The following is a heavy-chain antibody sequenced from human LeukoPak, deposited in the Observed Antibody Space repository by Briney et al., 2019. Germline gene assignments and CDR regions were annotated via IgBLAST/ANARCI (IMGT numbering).Heavy chain of an antibody. Sequence: ASVKVSCKASGYTFTSYAMNWVRQAPGQGLEWMGWINTNTGNPTYAQGFTGRFVFSLDTSVSTAYLQISSLKAEDTAVYYCARVASGIVVVPAATEQNYYYYGMDVWGQGTTVTVSS. J-gene: IGHJ6*02. D-gene: IGHD2-2*01. V-gene: IGHV7-4-1*02. CDR2: INTNTGNP. CDR1: GYTFTSYA. CDR3: ARVASGIVVVPAATEQNYYYYGMDV.